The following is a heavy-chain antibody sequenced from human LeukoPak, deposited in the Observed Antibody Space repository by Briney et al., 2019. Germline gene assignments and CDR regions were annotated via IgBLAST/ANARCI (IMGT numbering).Heavy chain of an antibody. CDR3: ARGVNGYLQHDY. D-gene: IGHD5-18*01. J-gene: IGHJ4*02. CDR1: GGSISSSSYY. V-gene: IGHV4-39*07. CDR2: TYYSGST. Sequence: SETLSLTCTVSGGSISSSSYYWGWIRQPPGKGLEWIGSTYYSGSTYYNPSLKSRATISVDTSKNQFSLRLTSVTAADTAVYYCARGVNGYLQHDYWGQGTLVTVSS.